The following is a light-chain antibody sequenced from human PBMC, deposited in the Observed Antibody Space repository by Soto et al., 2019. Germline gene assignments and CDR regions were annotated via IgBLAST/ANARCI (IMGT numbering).Light chain of an antibody. CDR2: DAS. V-gene: IGKV3-20*01. CDR1: QSVSSNY. CDR3: QQYGSSPWT. Sequence: EFVLTQSPGTLSLSPGERATLSCRASQSVSSNYLAWYQQKPGQAPRLLIYDASSRATGIPDRFSGGGSGTDVTLTITRLEPEDFAVYYCQQYGSSPWTFGQGTKVEMK. J-gene: IGKJ1*01.